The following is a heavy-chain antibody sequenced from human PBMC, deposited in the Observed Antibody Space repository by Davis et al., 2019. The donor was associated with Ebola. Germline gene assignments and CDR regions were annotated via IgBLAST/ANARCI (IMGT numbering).Heavy chain of an antibody. CDR3: ARVRGYSGYERFDP. CDR2: INHSGST. V-gene: IGHV4-34*01. D-gene: IGHD5-12*01. J-gene: IGHJ5*02. CDR1: GGSFSGYY. Sequence: SETLSLTCAVYGGSFSGYYWSWIRQPPGKGLEWIGEINHSGSTNYNPSLKSRVTISVDKSKNQFSLKLSSVTAADTAVYYCARVRGYSGYERFDPWGQGTLVTVSS.